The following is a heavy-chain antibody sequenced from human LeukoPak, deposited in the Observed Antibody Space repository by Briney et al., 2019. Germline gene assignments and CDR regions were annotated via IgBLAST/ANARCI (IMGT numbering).Heavy chain of an antibody. D-gene: IGHD5-18*01. CDR2: IYYSGST. Sequence: SETLSLTCTVSGGSISSSSYYWGWIRQPPGKGLEWIGSIYYSGSTYYNPSLKSRVTISVDTSKNQFSLKLSSVAAADTAVYYCARVDTAMVSFDYWGQGTLVTVSS. V-gene: IGHV4-39*07. CDR1: GGSISSSSYY. CDR3: ARVDTAMVSFDY. J-gene: IGHJ4*02.